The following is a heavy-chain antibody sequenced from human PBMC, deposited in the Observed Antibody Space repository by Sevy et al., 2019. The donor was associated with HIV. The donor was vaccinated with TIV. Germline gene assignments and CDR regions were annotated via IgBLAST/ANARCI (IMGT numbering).Heavy chain of an antibody. V-gene: IGHV1-18*01. CDR1: GYTFTSYG. Sequence: ASVKVSCKASGYTFTSYGISWVRQAPGQGLEWMGWISAYNGNTNYAQKLQGRVTMTTDTSTSTAEMELRSLRSDDTAVYYCARDSGSGWNYFDYWGQGTLVTVSS. CDR2: ISAYNGNT. J-gene: IGHJ4*02. CDR3: ARDSGSGWNYFDY. D-gene: IGHD6-19*01.